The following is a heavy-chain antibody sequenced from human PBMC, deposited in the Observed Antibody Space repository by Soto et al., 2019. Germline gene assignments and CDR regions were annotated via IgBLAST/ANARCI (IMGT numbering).Heavy chain of an antibody. CDR3: TRDASRDSSARGWFDP. Sequence: GGSLRLSCVASEFTFSNYAMSWVRQAPGKGLEWVSGISGNDDSTYYADSVKGRCIISRDNSKNTLDLQMNSLGAEDTAVYYCTRDASRDSSARGWFDPWGPGTLVTVSS. D-gene: IGHD6-13*01. J-gene: IGHJ5*02. CDR2: ISGNDDST. V-gene: IGHV3-23*01. CDR1: EFTFSNYA.